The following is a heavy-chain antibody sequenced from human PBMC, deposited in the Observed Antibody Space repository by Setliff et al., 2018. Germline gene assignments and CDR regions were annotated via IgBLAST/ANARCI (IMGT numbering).Heavy chain of an antibody. CDR2: MNPNSGNT. Sequence: ASVKVSCKASGGTFSSYAISWVRQAPGQGLEWMGWMNPNSGNTGYAQKFQGRVTMTRNTSISTAYMELSSLRSEDTAVYYCARGWAGYCSGGSCGEWFDPWGQGTLVTVSS. D-gene: IGHD2-15*01. V-gene: IGHV1-8*02. CDR3: ARGWAGYCSGGSCGEWFDP. CDR1: GGTFSSYA. J-gene: IGHJ5*02.